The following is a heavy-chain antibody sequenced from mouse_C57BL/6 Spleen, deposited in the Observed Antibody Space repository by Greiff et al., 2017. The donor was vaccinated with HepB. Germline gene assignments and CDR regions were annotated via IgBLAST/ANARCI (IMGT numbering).Heavy chain of an antibody. J-gene: IGHJ3*01. CDR3: ARDKRPYYEYEGAWFAY. CDR1: GYSITSGYY. CDR2: ISYDGSN. V-gene: IGHV3-6*01. D-gene: IGHD2-4*01. Sequence: EVHLVESGPGLVKPSQSLSLTCSVTGYSITSGYYWNWIRQFPGNKLEWMGYISYDGSNNYNPSLKNRISITRDTSKNQFFLKLNSVTTENTATYYSARDKRPYYEYEGAWFAYWGQGTLVTVSA.